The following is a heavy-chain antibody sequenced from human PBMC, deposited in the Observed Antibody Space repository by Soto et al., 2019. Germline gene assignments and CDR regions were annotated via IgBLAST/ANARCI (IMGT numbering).Heavy chain of an antibody. CDR2: IIPIFGTT. Sequence: SVKVSCKASGGTFSSYAISWVRQAPGQGLEWMGGIIPIFGTTNYAQKFQGRVTITADESTSTAYMELSSLRSEDTAVYYCASQEMATKNVDAFDIWGQGTMVTVSS. CDR3: ASQEMATKNVDAFDI. CDR1: GGTFSSYA. D-gene: IGHD5-12*01. J-gene: IGHJ3*02. V-gene: IGHV1-69*13.